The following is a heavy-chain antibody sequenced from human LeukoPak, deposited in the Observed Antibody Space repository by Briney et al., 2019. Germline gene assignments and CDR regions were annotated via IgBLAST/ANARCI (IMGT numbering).Heavy chain of an antibody. CDR1: GGSISSGGYY. Sequence: TSQTLSLTCTVSGGSISSGGYYWSWIRQPPGKGLEWIGYIYHSGSTYYNPSLKSRVTISVDRSKNQFSLKLSSVTAADTAVYYCARGSIAARPPPSDYWGQGTLVTVSS. V-gene: IGHV4-30-2*01. CDR3: ARGSIAARPPPSDY. D-gene: IGHD6-6*01. CDR2: IYHSGST. J-gene: IGHJ4*02.